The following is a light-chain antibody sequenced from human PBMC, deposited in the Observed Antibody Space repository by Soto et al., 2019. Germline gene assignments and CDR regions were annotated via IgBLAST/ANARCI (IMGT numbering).Light chain of an antibody. CDR3: QSYDSSLRGYV. CDR1: SSSSGADYD. Sequence: QSVLARPPSVSGAPGQRVTISCTGISSSSGADYDVHWYQQLPGRAPKLLIYGNTNRPSGVPDRFSGSKSGTAASLAITGLQAEDEADYYCQSYDSSLRGYVFGTGTKVTVL. J-gene: IGLJ1*01. V-gene: IGLV1-40*01. CDR2: GNT.